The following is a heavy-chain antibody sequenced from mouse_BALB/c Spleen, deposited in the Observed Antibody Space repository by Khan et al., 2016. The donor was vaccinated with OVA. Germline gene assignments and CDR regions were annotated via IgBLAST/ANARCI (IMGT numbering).Heavy chain of an antibody. CDR1: GYTFSSYW. Sequence: QVQLQQSGAELMKPGASVKISCKATGYTFSSYWIEWVKQRPGHGLEWIGEILPGSNSTNYNERFKGKATITADTSSNTAYMQLSSLTSEDSAIYYCARGNYYGSTSWFGYWGQGTLVTVPA. V-gene: IGHV1-9*01. D-gene: IGHD1-1*01. J-gene: IGHJ3*01. CDR3: ARGNYYGSTSWFGY. CDR2: ILPGSNST.